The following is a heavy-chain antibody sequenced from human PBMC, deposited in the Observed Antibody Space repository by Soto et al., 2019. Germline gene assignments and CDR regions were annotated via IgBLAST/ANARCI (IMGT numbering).Heavy chain of an antibody. V-gene: IGHV1-18*04. CDR3: ARDRIAARNNWFDP. CDR2: ISAYNGNT. D-gene: IGHD6-6*01. J-gene: IGHJ5*02. Sequence: SVKVCCKSSGYTFTIYGISWVRQAPGQGLEWMGWISAYNGNTNYAQKLQGRVTMTTDTSTSTAYMELRSLRSDDTAVYYCARDRIAARNNWFDPWGQGTLVTVSS. CDR1: GYTFTIYG.